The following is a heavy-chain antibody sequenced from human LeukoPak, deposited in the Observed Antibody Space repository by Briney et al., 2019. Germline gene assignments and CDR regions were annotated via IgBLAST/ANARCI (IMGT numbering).Heavy chain of an antibody. J-gene: IGHJ6*02. D-gene: IGHD4-17*01. CDR3: AREYGDLSYYYYYGMDV. CDR1: GFTFSSYA. Sequence: GGSLRLSCAASGFTFSSYAIHWVRQAPGKGLEWVAVIWYDGSNKYYADSVKGRFTISRDNSKNTLYLQMNSLRAEDTAVYYCAREYGDLSYYYYYGMDVWGQGTTVTVSS. V-gene: IGHV3-33*08. CDR2: IWYDGSNK.